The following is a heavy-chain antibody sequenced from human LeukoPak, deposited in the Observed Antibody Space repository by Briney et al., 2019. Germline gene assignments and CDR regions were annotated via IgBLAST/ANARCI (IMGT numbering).Heavy chain of an antibody. J-gene: IGHJ4*02. D-gene: IGHD3-10*01. V-gene: IGHV4-34*01. Sequence: SETLSLTCAVYVGSFSGYYWSWIRQPPGKGLEWIGEINHSGSTNYNPSLRSRVTISVDTSKNQFSLKLSSVTAADTAVYYCAREVFRLYGSGSYSDYWGQGTLVTASS. CDR1: VGSFSGYY. CDR3: AREVFRLYGSGSYSDY. CDR2: INHSGST.